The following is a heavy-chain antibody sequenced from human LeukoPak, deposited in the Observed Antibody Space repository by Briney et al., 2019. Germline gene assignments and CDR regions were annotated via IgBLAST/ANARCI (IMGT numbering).Heavy chain of an antibody. CDR3: ARGQAQLPTKKNTYYYDSSGLGAFDI. J-gene: IGHJ3*02. D-gene: IGHD3-22*01. Sequence: GESLKISCKGSGYSFTSYWIGWVRQMPGKGLEWTGIIYPGGSDTRYSPSFQGQVTISADKSISTAYLQWSSLKASDTAMCYCARGQAQLPTKKNTYYYDSSGLGAFDIWGQGTMVTVSS. V-gene: IGHV5-51*01. CDR1: GYSFTSYW. CDR2: IYPGGSDT.